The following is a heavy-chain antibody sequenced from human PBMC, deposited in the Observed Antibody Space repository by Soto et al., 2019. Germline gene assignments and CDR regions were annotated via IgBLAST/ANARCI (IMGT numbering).Heavy chain of an antibody. CDR1: GFTFSSYA. J-gene: IGHJ4*02. CDR2: ISGSGGST. Sequence: EVQLLESGGGLVQPGGSLRLSCAASGFTFSSYAMSWVRQAPGKGLEWVSAISGSGGSTYYADSVKGRFTISRDNSKNTLYLQMNSLRAEDTAVYYCAKDGIFLSIGVRGYFDYWGQGSLVTVSS. CDR3: AKDGIFLSIGVRGYFDY. D-gene: IGHD3-10*02. V-gene: IGHV3-23*01.